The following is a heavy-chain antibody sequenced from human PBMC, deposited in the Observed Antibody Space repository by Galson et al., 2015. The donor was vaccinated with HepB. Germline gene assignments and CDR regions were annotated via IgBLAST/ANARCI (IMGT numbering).Heavy chain of an antibody. CDR3: AGTVKTGYFDL. Sequence: ETLSLTCTVSGGSISSSSYYWGRIRQPPGKGLEWIGSIYYSGSTYYNPSLKSRVTISVDTSKNQFSLKLSSVTAADTAVYYRAGTVKTGYFDLWGRGTLVTVSS. CDR2: IYYSGST. CDR1: GGSISSSSYY. J-gene: IGHJ2*01. D-gene: IGHD4-17*01. V-gene: IGHV4-39*01.